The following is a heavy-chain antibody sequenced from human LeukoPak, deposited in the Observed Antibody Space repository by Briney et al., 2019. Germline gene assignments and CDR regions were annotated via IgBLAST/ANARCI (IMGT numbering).Heavy chain of an antibody. J-gene: IGHJ1*01. V-gene: IGHV4-59*01. CDR2: IYHSGST. CDR3: ARGGAARFHLQN. Sequence: PSETLSLTCTVSGGSISTYYWNWIRQPPGKGLEWIGYIYHSGSTNYNPSLQSRVTISVDTSKNQFSLNLNSVTAADTAVYYCARGGAARFHLQNWGQGTLVTVSS. CDR1: GGSISTYY. D-gene: IGHD6-6*01.